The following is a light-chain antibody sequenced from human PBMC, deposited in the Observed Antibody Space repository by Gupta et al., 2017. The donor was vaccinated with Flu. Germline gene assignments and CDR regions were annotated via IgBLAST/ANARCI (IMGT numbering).Light chain of an antibody. CDR3: QQYNNWLT. V-gene: IGKV3-15*01. CDR1: EDVHIK. CDR2: GAS. Sequence: EVILTQSPATLSVSPGERVTLSCRASEDVHIKLAWYRQKPGQAPRLLISGASSRATGVPDRFRGSGSGTEFTLTITSLQFEDFAVYFCQQYNNWLTFGGGTKVEIK. J-gene: IGKJ4*01.